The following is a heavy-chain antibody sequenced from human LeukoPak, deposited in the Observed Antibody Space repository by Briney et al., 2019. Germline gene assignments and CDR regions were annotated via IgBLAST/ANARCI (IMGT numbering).Heavy chain of an antibody. CDR2: ITGDGGTT. CDR1: GFNFDDYA. Sequence: PGGSLRLSCAASGFNFDDYAMHWVRQAPGRGLQWVSLITGDGGTTSYAGSVKGRFTISRDNSKNSLYLHMNSLRTEDTALYYCAKGHFGAGHYWGQGTLVTVSS. CDR3: AKGHFGAGHY. D-gene: IGHD3-3*01. J-gene: IGHJ4*02. V-gene: IGHV3-43*02.